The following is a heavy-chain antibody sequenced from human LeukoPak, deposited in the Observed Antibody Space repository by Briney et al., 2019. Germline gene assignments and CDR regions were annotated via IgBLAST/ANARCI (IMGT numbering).Heavy chain of an antibody. Sequence: PSETLSLTCAVYGGSFSGYYWSWIRQPPGKGLEWIGEINHSGSTNYNPSLKSRVTISVDTSKNQFSLKLSSVTAADTAVYYCARSGGVIVRSWFDPWGQGTLVTVSS. CDR3: ARSGGVIVRSWFDP. CDR1: GGSFSGYY. D-gene: IGHD3-16*02. V-gene: IGHV4-34*01. J-gene: IGHJ5*02. CDR2: INHSGST.